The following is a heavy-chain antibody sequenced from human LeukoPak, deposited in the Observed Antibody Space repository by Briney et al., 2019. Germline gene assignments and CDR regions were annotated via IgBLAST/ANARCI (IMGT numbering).Heavy chain of an antibody. J-gene: IGHJ1*01. CDR3: ATSRWGQLELNYFQY. CDR2: FVPEDGEI. V-gene: IGHV1-24*01. Sequence: ASVKVSCKVSGDTLTDLSMHWVRQAPGKGLEWMGGFVPEDGEIVYAQKFQGRVTMTEDTSTDTAYMELSSLRSEDTAVYYCATSRWGQLELNYFQYWGQGTLVTLSS. D-gene: IGHD1-7*01. CDR1: GDTLTDLS.